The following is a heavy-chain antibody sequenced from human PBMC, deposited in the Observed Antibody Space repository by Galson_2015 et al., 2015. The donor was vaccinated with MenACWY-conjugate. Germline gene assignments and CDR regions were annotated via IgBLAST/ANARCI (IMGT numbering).Heavy chain of an antibody. J-gene: IGHJ5*02. D-gene: IGHD3-22*01. CDR3: ARLPRGITMLVVAP. CDR1: GGSIHTDGYF. Sequence: ETLSLTCAVSGGSIHTDGYFWAWIRQPPGEGLEWIGSIYYSGSTYYNPSLKSRVTMSVDTSKNQFSLNLSSVTAADTAVYYCARLPRGITMLVVAPLGQGTLVTVSS. V-gene: IGHV4-39*01. CDR2: IYYSGST.